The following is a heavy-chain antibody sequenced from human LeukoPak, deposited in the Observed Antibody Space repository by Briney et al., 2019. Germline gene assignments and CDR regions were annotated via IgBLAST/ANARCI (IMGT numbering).Heavy chain of an antibody. V-gene: IGHV3-21*01. CDR2: ISSSSSYI. J-gene: IGHJ4*02. D-gene: IGHD2-21*02. Sequence: GGSLRLSCAASGFSSSSYTMNWVRQAPGKGLEWVSIISSSSSYIYYADSVKGRFTISRDNAKNALYLQMNSLRVEDTAVYYCARDGRCGGDCYASWGQGTLVTVSS. CDR3: ARDGRCGGDCYAS. CDR1: GFSSSSYT.